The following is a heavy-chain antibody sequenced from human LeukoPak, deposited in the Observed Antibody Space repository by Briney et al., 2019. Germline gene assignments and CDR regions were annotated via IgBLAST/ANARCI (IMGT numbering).Heavy chain of an antibody. CDR2: INSDGSST. J-gene: IGHJ4*02. CDR1: GFTFSSYW. V-gene: IGHV3-74*01. CDR3: ARVPDRWYQPYYFDY. Sequence: PGGSLRLSCAASGFTFSSYWMHWVRQAPGKGLVWVSRINSDGSSTSYADSVKGRFTISRDNAKNTLYLQMNSLRAEDTAVYYCARVPDRWYQPYYFDYWGQGTLVTVYS. D-gene: IGHD4-23*01.